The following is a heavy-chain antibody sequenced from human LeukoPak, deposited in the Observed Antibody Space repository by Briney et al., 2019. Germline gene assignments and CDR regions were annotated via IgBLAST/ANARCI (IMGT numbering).Heavy chain of an antibody. CDR1: GYTFTGYY. D-gene: IGHD3-9*01. CDR2: INPNSGGT. V-gene: IGHV1-2*02. Sequence: ASVKVYCKASGYTFTGYYMQWVRQAPGQGLEWMGWINPNSGGTNYAQKFQGRVTMTRDTSISTAYMELSRLRSDDTAVYYCVRGVRYFDWLPDYYYYYYMDVWGKGTTVTISS. CDR3: VRGVRYFDWLPDYYYYYYMDV. J-gene: IGHJ6*03.